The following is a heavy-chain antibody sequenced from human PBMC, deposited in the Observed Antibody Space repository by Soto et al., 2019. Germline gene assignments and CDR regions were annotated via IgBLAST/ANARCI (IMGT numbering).Heavy chain of an antibody. D-gene: IGHD2-2*01. J-gene: IGHJ5*02. Sequence: ASVKVSCKASGYTFTSYGISWVRQAPGQGLEWMGWISAYNGNTNYAQKLQGRVTMTTDTSTSTAYMELRSLRSDDTAVYYCARAEDIVLVQAAFPENWFDPGGQGTLVTVSS. V-gene: IGHV1-18*01. CDR3: ARAEDIVLVQAAFPENWFDP. CDR2: ISAYNGNT. CDR1: GYTFTSYG.